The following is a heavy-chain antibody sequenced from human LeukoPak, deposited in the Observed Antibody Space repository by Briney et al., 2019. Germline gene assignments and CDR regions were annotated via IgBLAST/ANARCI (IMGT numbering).Heavy chain of an antibody. CDR1: GGSISSGGYY. J-gene: IGHJ4*02. Sequence: SETLSLTCTVSGGSISSGGYYWSWIRQHPGKGLEWIGYIYYSGSTYYNPSLKSRVTISVDTSKNQFSLKLSSVTAADTAVYYCARGFDWLGGTFDYWGQGTLVTVSS. CDR3: ARGFDWLGGTFDY. V-gene: IGHV4-31*03. CDR2: IYYSGST. D-gene: IGHD3-9*01.